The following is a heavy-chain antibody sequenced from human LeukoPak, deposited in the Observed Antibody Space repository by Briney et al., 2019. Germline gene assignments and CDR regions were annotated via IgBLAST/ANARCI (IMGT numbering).Heavy chain of an antibody. CDR3: ARDKYDYVWGSYRLGYYYYMDV. CDR2: IIPIFGTA. Sequence: SVKVSCKASGGTFSSYAISWVRQAPGQGLEWMGGIIPIFGTANYAQKFQGRVTITADKSTSTAYMELSSLRSEDTAVYYCARDKYDYVWGSYRLGYYYYMDVWGKGTTVTVSS. D-gene: IGHD3-16*02. CDR1: GGTFSSYA. V-gene: IGHV1-69*06. J-gene: IGHJ6*03.